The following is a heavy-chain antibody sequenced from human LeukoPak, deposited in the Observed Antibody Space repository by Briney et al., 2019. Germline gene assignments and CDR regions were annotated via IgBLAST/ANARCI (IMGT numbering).Heavy chain of an antibody. D-gene: IGHD6-13*01. V-gene: IGHV4-30-4*01. CDR1: GGSTSSGDYY. CDR2: IYYSGST. CDR3: ARDLGIAATTDY. J-gene: IGHJ4*02. Sequence: SETLSLTCTVSGGSTSSGDYYWSWIRQPPGKGLEWIGYIYYSGSTYYNPSLKSRVTISVDTSKNQFSLKLSSVTAADTAVYYCARDLGIAATTDYWGQGTLVTVSS.